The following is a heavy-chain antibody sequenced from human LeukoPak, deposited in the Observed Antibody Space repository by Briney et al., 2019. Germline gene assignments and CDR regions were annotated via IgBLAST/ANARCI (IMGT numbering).Heavy chain of an antibody. CDR1: GYSFTSYW. CDR3: ARGILGGENAFDI. J-gene: IGHJ3*02. V-gene: IGHV5-51*01. Sequence: GASLKISCKGSGYSFTSYWIGWVRQMPGKGLEWMGIIYPGDSDTRYSPSFQGQVTISADKSISTAYLQWSSVRASDTAMYYCARGILGGENAFDIWGQGTMVTVSS. D-gene: IGHD3-16*01. CDR2: IYPGDSDT.